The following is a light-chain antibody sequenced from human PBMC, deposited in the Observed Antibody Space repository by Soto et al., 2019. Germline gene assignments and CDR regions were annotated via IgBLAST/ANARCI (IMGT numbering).Light chain of an antibody. CDR2: EGS. J-gene: IGLJ1*01. V-gene: IGLV2-23*01. Sequence: SALTQPASVSGSPGQSITISCTGTSSDVGSYNLVSWYQQHPGKAPKLMIYEGSKRPSGVSNRFSGSKSGNTASLTISGLQAEDEADYYCCSYAGSSTWGYVFGTGTKLTVL. CDR1: SSDVGSYNL. CDR3: CSYAGSSTWGYV.